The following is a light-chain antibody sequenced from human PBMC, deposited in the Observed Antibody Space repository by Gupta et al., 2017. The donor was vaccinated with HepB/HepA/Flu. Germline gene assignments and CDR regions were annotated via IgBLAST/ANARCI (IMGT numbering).Light chain of an antibody. CDR2: DTS. J-gene: IGLJ2*01. CDR3: LRSDSVEVV. Sequence: AVVTPEPPLTVSPGGPVTLPCGSSTGAVTSGHSPYWFQPKPGHAHRTLIYDTSNKHSRTPARFSGSHQGGKSALTLAGAQPDDEAEYYCLRSDSVEVVFGGGTKLTVL. CDR1: TGAVTSGHS. V-gene: IGLV7-46*01.